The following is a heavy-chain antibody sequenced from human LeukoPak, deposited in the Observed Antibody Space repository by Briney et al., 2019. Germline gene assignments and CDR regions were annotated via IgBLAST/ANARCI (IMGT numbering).Heavy chain of an antibody. Sequence: PGGSLRLSCAASGFTFSSYAMHWVRQAPGKGLEWVAVISYDGSNKYYADSVKGRFTISRDNSKNTLYLRMNSLRAEDTAVYYCARDHGDFFDYWGQGTLVTVSS. CDR2: ISYDGSNK. J-gene: IGHJ4*02. CDR3: ARDHGDFFDY. CDR1: GFTFSSYA. D-gene: IGHD4-17*01. V-gene: IGHV3-30-3*01.